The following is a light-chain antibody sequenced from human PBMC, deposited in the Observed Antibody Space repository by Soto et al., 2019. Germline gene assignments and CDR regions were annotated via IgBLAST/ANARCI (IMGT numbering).Light chain of an antibody. V-gene: IGKV3-20*01. CDR2: GAS. Sequence: EIVLTQFPGTLSLSPGERATLSCRASQSVSSSYLAWYQQKPGQAPRLLIYGASSRATGIPDRFSGSGSGTDFTLTISRLEPEDFAVYYCQQYGSSPPVTLGGGTKVDIK. J-gene: IGKJ4*01. CDR3: QQYGSSPPVT. CDR1: QSVSSSY.